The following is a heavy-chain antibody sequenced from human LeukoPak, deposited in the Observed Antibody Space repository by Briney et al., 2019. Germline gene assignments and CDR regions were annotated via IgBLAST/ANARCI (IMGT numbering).Heavy chain of an antibody. D-gene: IGHD4-17*01. CDR3: ARAGGSTVSHSDY. CDR2: ISSSTSYI. J-gene: IGHJ4*02. CDR1: GFTFSSYS. V-gene: IGHV3-21*01. Sequence: GGSLRLSGAASGFTFSSYSMNWTRQAPGKRLEWVSSISSSTSYIYYADSEKGRFTISKDNAKNSLYLQMNSLRAEDTAVYYCARAGGSTVSHSDYWGQGTLVTVSS.